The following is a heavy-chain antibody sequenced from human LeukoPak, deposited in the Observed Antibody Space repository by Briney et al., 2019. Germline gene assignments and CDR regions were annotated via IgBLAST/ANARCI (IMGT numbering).Heavy chain of an antibody. CDR3: AKHSLGYCSSTSCPIYYYYMDV. J-gene: IGHJ6*03. Sequence: PGGSLRLSCAASGFTFSSYWMSWVRQAPGKGLEWVANIKQDGSEKYYVDSVKGRFTISRDNAKNSLYLQMNSLRAEDTAVYYCAKHSLGYCSSTSCPIYYYYMDVWGKGTTVTVSS. CDR1: GFTFSSYW. V-gene: IGHV3-7*03. CDR2: IKQDGSEK. D-gene: IGHD2-2*01.